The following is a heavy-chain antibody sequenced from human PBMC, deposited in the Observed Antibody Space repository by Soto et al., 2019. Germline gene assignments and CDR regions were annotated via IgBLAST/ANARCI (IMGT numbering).Heavy chain of an antibody. CDR2: IYHTGRI. V-gene: IGHV4-4*02. CDR3: ARAPLIPNGMDV. CDR1: DDSVSSLNW. Sequence: ASETLSLTCAVSDDSVSSLNWWSWVRQLPGKGLGWIGEIYHTGRINYNPSLKSRVTMSVDKSKNQVSLKMTSVTAADTAVYYCARAPLIPNGMDVWGQGTTVTVSS. J-gene: IGHJ6*02.